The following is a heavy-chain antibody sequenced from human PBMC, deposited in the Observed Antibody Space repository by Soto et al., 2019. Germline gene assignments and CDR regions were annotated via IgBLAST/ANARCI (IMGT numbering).Heavy chain of an antibody. CDR2: IYYSGST. CDR1: CCSISSYY. V-gene: IGHV4-59*08. CDR3: ARRWGRTFDY. Sequence: SETHALTATGSCCSISSYYFSWIRQPPGKGLEWIGYIYYSGSTNCNPSLKSRVTISVDTSKNQFSLKLSSVTAADTAVYYCARRWGRTFDYWGQGTLVTVSS. D-gene: IGHD7-27*01. J-gene: IGHJ4*02.